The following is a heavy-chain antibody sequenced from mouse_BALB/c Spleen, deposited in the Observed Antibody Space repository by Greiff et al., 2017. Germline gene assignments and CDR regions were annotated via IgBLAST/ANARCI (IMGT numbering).Heavy chain of an antibody. Sequence: QVQLQQPGAELVKPGTSVKLSCKASGYNFTSYWINWVKLRPGQGLEWIGDIYPGSGSTNYNEKFKSKATLTVDTSSSTAYMQLSSLASEDSALYYCARRRWGYYAMDYWGQGTSVTVSS. V-gene: IGHV1-55*01. D-gene: IGHD2-3*01. CDR1: GYNFTSYW. J-gene: IGHJ4*01. CDR3: ARRRWGYYAMDY. CDR2: IYPGSGST.